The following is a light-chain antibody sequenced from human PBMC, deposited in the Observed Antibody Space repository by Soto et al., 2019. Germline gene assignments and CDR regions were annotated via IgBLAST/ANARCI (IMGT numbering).Light chain of an antibody. J-gene: IGKJ4*01. V-gene: IGKV3-15*01. CDR2: AAS. CDR1: QSVSSN. CDR3: QQYSNWPLT. Sequence: EIVMTQSPATLSVSPGERATLSCRASQSVSSNLAWYQQKPGQAPRLLIYAASTRATGIPARFSGSGSGTEFTLTISSLQSEDFGVYYCQQYSNWPLTFGGGTKMEIK.